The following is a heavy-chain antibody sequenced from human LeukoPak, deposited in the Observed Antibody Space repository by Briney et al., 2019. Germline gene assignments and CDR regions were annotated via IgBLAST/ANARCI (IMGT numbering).Heavy chain of an antibody. V-gene: IGHV1-2*02. Sequence: GASVKVSCKASGYTFTSYDINWVRQAPGQGLEWMGWINPYSGGTHYALIFQDRVTMTRDTSISTAYMELSRLRSDDTAVYYCARRIAGRLINDAFDIWGQGTMVTVSS. D-gene: IGHD6-6*01. CDR3: ARRIAGRLINDAFDI. CDR2: INPYSGGT. CDR1: GYTFTSYD. J-gene: IGHJ3*02.